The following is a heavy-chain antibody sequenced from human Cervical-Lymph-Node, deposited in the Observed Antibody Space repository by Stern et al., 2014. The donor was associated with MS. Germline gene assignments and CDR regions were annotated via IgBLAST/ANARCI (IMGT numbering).Heavy chain of an antibody. D-gene: IGHD1-14*01. V-gene: IGHV5-51*01. CDR1: GYTFSIYG. J-gene: IGHJ4*02. CDR2: IYPGDSEP. CDR3: ARQTTAWASDV. Sequence: EVQLVESGAELMKPGESLKVSCKASGYTFSIYGIAWVRRMPGQGLEWMGIIYPGDSEPRYSPSSQAQFTMSADKSTSTAYLQWSSRNASDTAMYFCARQTTAWASDVWGQGTLVTVSS.